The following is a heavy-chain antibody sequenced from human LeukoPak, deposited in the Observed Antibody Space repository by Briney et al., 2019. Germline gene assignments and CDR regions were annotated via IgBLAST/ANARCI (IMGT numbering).Heavy chain of an antibody. D-gene: IGHD2-15*01. CDR1: GFTFSKYT. J-gene: IGHJ4*02. V-gene: IGHV3-30*04. CDR2: ISYDGSNK. Sequence: GGSLRLSCAASGFTFSKYTMHWVRQAPGKGLEWVALISYDGSNKYYADSVQGRFTISRDNSKSTLCLQMNSLRAEDTAVYYCAKQLGYCSDGSCYFPYWGQGTLVTVSS. CDR3: AKQLGYCSDGSCYFPY.